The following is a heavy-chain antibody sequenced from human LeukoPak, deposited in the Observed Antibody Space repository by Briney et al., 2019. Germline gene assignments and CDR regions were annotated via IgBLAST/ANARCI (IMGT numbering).Heavy chain of an antibody. V-gene: IGHV4-4*07. D-gene: IGHD2-2*01. CDR3: ARVVVPAVIGENWFDP. CDR1: GGSISSYY. Sequence: PSETLSLTCTVSGGSISSYYWSWIRQPAGKGLEWLGRIYNSGSTNYNPSLKSRVTMSVDTSKNQFSLNLRSVTAADTAVYYCARVVVPAVIGENWFDPWGQGTLVTVSS. J-gene: IGHJ5*02. CDR2: IYNSGST.